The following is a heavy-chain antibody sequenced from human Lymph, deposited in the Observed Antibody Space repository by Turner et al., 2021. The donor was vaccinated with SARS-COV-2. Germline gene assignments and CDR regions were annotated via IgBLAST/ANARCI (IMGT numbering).Heavy chain of an antibody. D-gene: IGHD2-21*02. CDR2: ITFTSSYI. J-gene: IGHJ4*02. V-gene: IGHV3-21*01. CDR3: ARGPPDFPYYFDY. Sequence: EVQLVKSGGGRVKPGGSLRRSCAASGFTFSSYSMNWVRQAPGKGLEWVSSITFTSSYIYYADSVKGRFTIARDNAKNSLYLQMNSLRAEDTAVYYCARGPPDFPYYFDYWGQGTLVTVSS. CDR1: GFTFSSYS.